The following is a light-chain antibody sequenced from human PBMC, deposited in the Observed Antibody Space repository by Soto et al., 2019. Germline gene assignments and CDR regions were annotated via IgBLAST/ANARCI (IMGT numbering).Light chain of an antibody. CDR2: LNSDGSL. Sequence: QSVLTQSPSASASLGASVKLTCTLSSGHSSYAIAWHQQQPEKGPRYLMKLNSDGSLSKGDGIPDRFSGSSSEAERSLPIPGLQSEDEADYYCQTWGSGILFGGGTKLTVL. CDR3: QTWGSGIL. V-gene: IGLV4-69*01. CDR1: SGHSSYA. J-gene: IGLJ2*01.